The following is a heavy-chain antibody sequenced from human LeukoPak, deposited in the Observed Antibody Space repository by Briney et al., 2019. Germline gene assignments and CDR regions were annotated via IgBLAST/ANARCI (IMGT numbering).Heavy chain of an antibody. CDR3: ARARLRSRLYCSGGSCYVDY. CDR1: GGSISSYY. V-gene: IGHV4-4*07. D-gene: IGHD2-15*01. Sequence: SETLSLTCTVSGGSISSYYWSWIRQPAGKGLEWIGRIYTSGSTNYNPSLKSRVAMSVDTSKNQFSLKLSSVTAADTAVYYCARARLRSRLYCSGGSCYVDYWGQETLVTVSS. CDR2: IYTSGST. J-gene: IGHJ4*02.